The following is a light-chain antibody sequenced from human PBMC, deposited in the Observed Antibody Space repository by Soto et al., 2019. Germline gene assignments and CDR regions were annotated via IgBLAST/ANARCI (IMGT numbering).Light chain of an antibody. CDR2: KAS. V-gene: IGKV1-5*03. J-gene: IGKJ1*01. Sequence: DIQMTQSPSTLSSSVGDRVTITCRASKSISSWLAWYQQKPGKAPKLLIYKASSLESGVPSRFSGSGSGTEFTLTISSLQPDDFATYYCQQYNSYWTFGKGTKVEIK. CDR3: QQYNSYWT. CDR1: KSISSW.